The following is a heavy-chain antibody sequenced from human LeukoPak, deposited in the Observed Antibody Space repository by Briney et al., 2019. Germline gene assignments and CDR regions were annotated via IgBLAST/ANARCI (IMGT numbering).Heavy chain of an antibody. D-gene: IGHD2-8*01. CDR2: INHSGST. Sequence: PETLSLTCTVSVGSLSGYYCGWIRQPPGKGRECGGCINHSGSTNYNPSLKSRVTISVDTSKNQFSLKLSSVTAADTAVYYCARGPYCTNGVCPRVFDYWGQGTLVTVSS. J-gene: IGHJ4*02. V-gene: IGHV4-34*01. CDR3: ARGPYCTNGVCPRVFDY. CDR1: VGSLSGYY.